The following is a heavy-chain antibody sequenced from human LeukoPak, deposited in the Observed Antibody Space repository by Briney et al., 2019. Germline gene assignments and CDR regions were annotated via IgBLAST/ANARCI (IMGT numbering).Heavy chain of an antibody. J-gene: IGHJ4*02. D-gene: IGHD2-15*01. CDR3: ARGGGGRSTSRY. Sequence: GGSLRLSCAASGFTFSTYTMNWVRQAPGKGLEWVSYISSSGNTVYYADSVKGRFTISRDNAKNSLYLQMISLSPEHTAVYYCARGGGGRSTSRYWGQGTLVTVSS. CDR2: ISSSGNTV. V-gene: IGHV3-48*01. CDR1: GFTFSTYT.